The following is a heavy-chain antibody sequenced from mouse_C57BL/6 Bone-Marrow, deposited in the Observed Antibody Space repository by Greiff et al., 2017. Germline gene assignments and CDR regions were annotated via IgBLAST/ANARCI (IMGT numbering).Heavy chain of an antibody. J-gene: IGHJ3*01. V-gene: IGHV1-85*01. D-gene: IGHD2-3*01. CDR3: ARLGGYYPPWFAY. CDR1: GYTFTSYD. Sequence: VQLVESGPELVKPGASVKLSCKASGYTFTSYDINWVQQRPGQGLEWIGWLYPRDGSTKYNEKFKGKATLTVDTSSSTAYMELHSLTSEDSAVYFCARLGGYYPPWFAYWGQGTLVTVSA. CDR2: LYPRDGST.